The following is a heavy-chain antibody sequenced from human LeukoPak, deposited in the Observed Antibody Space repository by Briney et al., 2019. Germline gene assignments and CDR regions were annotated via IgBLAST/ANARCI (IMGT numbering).Heavy chain of an antibody. V-gene: IGHV4-59*08. J-gene: IGHJ4*02. CDR3: ARGGYNYGYIY. Sequence: KTSETLSLTCTVSGGSISSYYWSWIRQPPGKGLEWIGYIYYNGSTNYNPSLKSRLTISLDTSKNQFSLKLNSMTAADTAVYYCARGGYNYGYIYWGQGTLVTVSS. D-gene: IGHD5-18*01. CDR2: IYYNGST. CDR1: GGSISSYY.